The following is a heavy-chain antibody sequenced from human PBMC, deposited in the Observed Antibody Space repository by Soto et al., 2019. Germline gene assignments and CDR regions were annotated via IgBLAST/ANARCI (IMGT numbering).Heavy chain of an antibody. CDR2: ISRRAANI. J-gene: IGHJ3*01. CDR1: GFTFSDFY. Sequence: QVQLVESGGGLVKPGGSLRLSCTASGFTFSDFYMSWIRQAPGKGLEWVSYISRRAANIYYSDSVKGRFTISRDNANNSLYLQRNSLRSEDTAVYYCVRLLSEEWFGERPVWCQGTLVTVSA. V-gene: IGHV3-11*01. CDR3: VRLLSEEWFGERPV. D-gene: IGHD3-10*01.